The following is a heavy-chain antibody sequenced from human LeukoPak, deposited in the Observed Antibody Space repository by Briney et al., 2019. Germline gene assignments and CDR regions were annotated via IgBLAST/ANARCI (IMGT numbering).Heavy chain of an antibody. Sequence: SETLSLTCTVSGGSISSSSYSWGWIRQPPGKGLEWIGSIYYSGSTYYNPSLKSRVTISVDTSKNQFSLKLSSVTAADTAVYYCARDRGRGQQLVWGQGTLVTVSS. V-gene: IGHV4-39*07. CDR2: IYYSGST. CDR3: ARDRGRGQQLV. D-gene: IGHD6-13*01. J-gene: IGHJ4*02. CDR1: GGSISSSSYS.